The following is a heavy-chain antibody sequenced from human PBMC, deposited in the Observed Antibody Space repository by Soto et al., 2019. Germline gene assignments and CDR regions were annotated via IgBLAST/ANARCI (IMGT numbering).Heavy chain of an antibody. CDR2: IYYSGST. CDR3: ARLSISGYDSAFDI. J-gene: IGHJ3*02. CDR1: GGSISSSSYY. V-gene: IGHV4-39*07. D-gene: IGHD5-12*01. Sequence: SETLCVTCTVSGGSISSSSYYWGWIRQPPGKGLEWIGRIYYSGSTNYNPSLKSRVTISVDTSKNQFSLKLSSVTAADTAVYYCARLSISGYDSAFDIWGQGTMVTVSS.